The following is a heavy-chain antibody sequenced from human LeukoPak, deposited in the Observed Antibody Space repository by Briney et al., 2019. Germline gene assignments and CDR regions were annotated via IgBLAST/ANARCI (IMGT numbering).Heavy chain of an antibody. D-gene: IGHD3-10*02. CDR2: IGSDNKP. V-gene: IGHV3-23*01. CDR3: ARDLHDYVAMDV. Sequence: GGSLRLSCEASGFTLSAYAMTWVRQAPGKGLEWVSSIGSDNKPHYSESVKGRFAISRDNSKNILFLHLNSLRAEDTALSYCARDLHDYVAMDVWGQGTTVTVSS. CDR1: GFTLSAYA. J-gene: IGHJ6*02.